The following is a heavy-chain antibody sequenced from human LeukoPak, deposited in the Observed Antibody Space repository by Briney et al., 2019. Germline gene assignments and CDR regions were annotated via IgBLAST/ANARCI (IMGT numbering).Heavy chain of an antibody. J-gene: IGHJ4*02. CDR3: ARPEAGRYGGNGD. CDR1: GFTFSDYY. D-gene: IGHD4-23*01. CDR2: ISSSSSYI. V-gene: IGHV3-11*06. Sequence: PGGSLRLSCVASGFTFSDYYMSWVRQAPGKGLEWVSSISSSSSYIYYADSVKGRFTISRDNAKNSLYLQMNSLRAEDTAVYYCARPEAGRYGGNGDWGQGTLVTVSS.